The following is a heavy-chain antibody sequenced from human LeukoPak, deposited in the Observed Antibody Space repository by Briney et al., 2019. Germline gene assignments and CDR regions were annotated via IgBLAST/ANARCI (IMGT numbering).Heavy chain of an antibody. J-gene: IGHJ3*02. CDR2: ISAYNDNT. D-gene: IGHD2-2*01. CDR1: GYSFNRYG. Sequence: GASVKVSCKASGYSFNRYGISWVRQAPGQGLEWMAWISAYNDNTNYAQKFQGRVTMTTDTSSSTAYMELRSLRYEDTALYYCARVRYCTSTSCYGPEDDAFDIWGQGTMVTVSS. CDR3: ARVRYCTSTSCYGPEDDAFDI. V-gene: IGHV1-18*01.